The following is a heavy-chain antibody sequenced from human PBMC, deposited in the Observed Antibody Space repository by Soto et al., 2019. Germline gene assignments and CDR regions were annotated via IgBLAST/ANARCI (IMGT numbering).Heavy chain of an antibody. Sequence: VGSLRLSCAGSGFKFNYYAMNWVRQVPGKGLEWVSYISATSAKIDYADSVKGRFTISRDNSKNTVYLQMSSLRVEDTAIYYCAKDYTVAADPSSVILFDYWGQGALVIVSS. CDR2: ISATSAKI. V-gene: IGHV3-23*01. CDR3: AKDYTVAADPSSVILFDY. D-gene: IGHD2-15*01. J-gene: IGHJ4*02. CDR1: GFKFNYYA.